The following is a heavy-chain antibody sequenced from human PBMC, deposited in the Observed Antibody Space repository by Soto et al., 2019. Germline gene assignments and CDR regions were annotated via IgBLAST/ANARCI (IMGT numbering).Heavy chain of an antibody. V-gene: IGHV3-48*01. J-gene: IGHJ6*02. CDR2: ISSSSSTI. CDR3: ARDVGGYHYGMDV. D-gene: IGHD1-26*01. CDR1: GFTLSSYS. Sequence: GGSLRLSCAASGFTLSSYSMNWVRQAPGKGLEWVSYISSSSSTIYYADSVKGRFTISRDNAKNTLYLQMNSLRAEDTAVYYCARDVGGYHYGMDVWGQGTTVTVSS.